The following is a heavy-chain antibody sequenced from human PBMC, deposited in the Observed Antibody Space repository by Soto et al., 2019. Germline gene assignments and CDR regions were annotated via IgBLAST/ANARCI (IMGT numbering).Heavy chain of an antibody. V-gene: IGHV3-9*01. CDR1: GFSIDDFA. Sequence: GGSLRLSCAASGFSIDDFAMLWVRHAQGKGLELVSSISWDSGKIGYADSFTGRFSVSRDNAKNSLFLQMSSLKPEDTAFYFFAKDTPVRYGAYDSTGFEPWGQGTLVTVYS. CDR3: AKDTPVRYGAYDSTGFEP. J-gene: IGHJ5*02. D-gene: IGHD5-12*01. CDR2: ISWDSGKI.